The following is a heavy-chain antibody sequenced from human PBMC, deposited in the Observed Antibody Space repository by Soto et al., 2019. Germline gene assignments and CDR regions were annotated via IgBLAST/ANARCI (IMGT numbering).Heavy chain of an antibody. J-gene: IGHJ4*02. V-gene: IGHV3-7*01. Sequence: GGSLRLSCAASGFTFSSYWMSWVRQAPGKGLEWVANIKQDGSEKYYVDSVKGRFTISRDSAKNSLYLQMNSLRAEDTAVYYCARAYDFWSGEAGYWGQGTLVTVSS. CDR3: ARAYDFWSGEAGY. CDR1: GFTFSSYW. D-gene: IGHD3-3*01. CDR2: IKQDGSEK.